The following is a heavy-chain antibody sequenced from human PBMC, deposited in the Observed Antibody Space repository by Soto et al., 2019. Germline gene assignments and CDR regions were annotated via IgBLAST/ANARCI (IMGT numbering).Heavy chain of an antibody. V-gene: IGHV6-1*01. CDR2: TYYRSKWYN. D-gene: IGHD1-26*01. J-gene: IGHJ5*01. CDR3: VRLIGNSWFDF. CDR1: GPSGSGSGPA. Sequence: SQPLSVTTPIYGPSGSGSGPAGPRARQSPSRALEWRGRTYYRSKWYNDYAESVKSRITINPDTSKNQFSLHLNSVTPEDTAVYYCVRLIGNSWFDFWGQGTLVTVSS.